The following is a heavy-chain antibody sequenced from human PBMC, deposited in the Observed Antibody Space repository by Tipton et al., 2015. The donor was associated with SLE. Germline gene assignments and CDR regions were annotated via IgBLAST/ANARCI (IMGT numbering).Heavy chain of an antibody. D-gene: IGHD6-19*01. J-gene: IGHJ3*02. V-gene: IGHV3-7*01. CDR3: AKDSSGFHAFDI. CDR2: INQDGSEK. Sequence: SLRLSCVVSGFTFSRYWMSWVRQAPGKGLEWVANINQDGSEKYHVDSVKGRFTISRDNAKNSLDLQMNSLRAEDTAVYYCAKDSSGFHAFDIWGQGTMVTVSS. CDR1: GFTFSRYW.